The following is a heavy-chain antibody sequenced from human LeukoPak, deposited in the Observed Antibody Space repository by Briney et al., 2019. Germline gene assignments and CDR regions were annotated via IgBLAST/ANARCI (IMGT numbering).Heavy chain of an antibody. CDR3: ARGSEWELLSCDY. CDR1: GFTFSSYS. V-gene: IGHV3-21*03. D-gene: IGHD1-26*01. J-gene: IGHJ4*02. Sequence: GGSLRLSCAASGFTFSSYSMNWVRQAPGKGLEWVSSSSSSSSYIYYADSVKGRFTISRDNAKNSLYLQMNSLRAEDTAVYYCARGSEWELLSCDYWGQGTLVTVSS. CDR2: SSSSSSYI.